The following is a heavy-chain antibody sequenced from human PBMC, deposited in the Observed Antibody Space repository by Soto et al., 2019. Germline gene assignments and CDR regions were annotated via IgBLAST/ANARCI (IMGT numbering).Heavy chain of an antibody. CDR3: ARLIMYCSSTSCTTGGAFDI. CDR2: IIPIFGTA. Sequence: QVQLVQSGAEVKKPGSSVKVSCKASGGTFSSYAISWVRQAPGQGLEWMGGIIPIFGTANYAQKFQGRVTITAEKSTSTAYIELSSLRSEDTAVYSCARLIMYCSSTSCTTGGAFDIWGQGTMVTVSS. CDR1: GGTFSSYA. D-gene: IGHD2-2*01. V-gene: IGHV1-69*06. J-gene: IGHJ3*02.